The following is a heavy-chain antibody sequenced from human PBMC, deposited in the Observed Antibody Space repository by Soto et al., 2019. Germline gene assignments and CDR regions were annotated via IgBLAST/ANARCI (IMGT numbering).Heavy chain of an antibody. CDR2: IIPIFGTT. CDR1: GGTFSSYA. J-gene: IGHJ6*02. Sequence: QVQLVQSGAEVKKPGSSVKVSCKASGGTFSSYAIDWVRQAPGQGLEWMGGIIPIFGTTNYAQKLQGRVKLTADESPRTAYMELSTLTSEDTAVYYCARGTVTGSEYNYYYYGMDVWGQGTTVTVSS. D-gene: IGHD1-1*01. V-gene: IGHV1-69*12. CDR3: ARGTVTGSEYNYYYYGMDV.